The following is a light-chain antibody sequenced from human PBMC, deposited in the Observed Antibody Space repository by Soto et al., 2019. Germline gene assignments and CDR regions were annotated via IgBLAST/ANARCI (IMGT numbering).Light chain of an antibody. J-gene: IGLJ2*01. CDR2: YDS. CDR1: NIGSKS. CDR3: QVWDSSSDHPYVV. Sequence: SYELTQPPSVSVAPGKTARITCGGNNIGSKSVHWYQQKPGQAPVLVIYYDSDRPSGIPERFSGSNSGNTATLTISRVEAGDEADYYCQVWDSSSDHPYVVFGGGIKLTVL. V-gene: IGLV3-21*04.